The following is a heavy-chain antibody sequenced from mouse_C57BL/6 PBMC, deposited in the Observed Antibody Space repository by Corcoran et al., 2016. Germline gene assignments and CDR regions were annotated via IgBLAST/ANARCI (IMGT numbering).Heavy chain of an antibody. V-gene: IGHV1-81*01. D-gene: IGHD2-3*01. Sequence: QVQLQQSGAELARPGASVKLSCKASGYTFTSYGISWVKQITGQGLEWIGEIYPRSGNTYYNEKFKGKATLTADKSSSTAYMELRSLTSEDSAVYFCARILYDGYPDYWGQGTTLTVSS. CDR1: GYTFTSYG. J-gene: IGHJ2*01. CDR2: IYPRSGNT. CDR3: ARILYDGYPDY.